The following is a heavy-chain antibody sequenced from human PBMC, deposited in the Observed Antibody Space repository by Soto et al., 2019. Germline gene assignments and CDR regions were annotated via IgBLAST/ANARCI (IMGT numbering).Heavy chain of an antibody. D-gene: IGHD3-22*01. V-gene: IGHV2-5*02. J-gene: IGHJ4*02. Sequence: QITLKESGPTLVKPTQTLTLTCTFSGFSLSTSGVGVGWIRQPPGKALEWLALIYWDDDKRYSPSLKSRLTITKDPSKNQVVLTMTNMDPVDTATYYCAPRRHHSSGYFVFDYWGQGTLVTVSS. CDR3: APRRHHSSGYFVFDY. CDR1: GFSLSTSGVG. CDR2: IYWDDDK.